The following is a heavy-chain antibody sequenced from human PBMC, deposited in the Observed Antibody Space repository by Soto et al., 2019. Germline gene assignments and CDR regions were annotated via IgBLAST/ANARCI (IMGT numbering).Heavy chain of an antibody. CDR2: INPSGGST. Sequence: GASVKVSCKASGYTFTSCYMHWVRQAPGQGLEWMGIINPSGGSTSYAQKFQGRVTMTRDTSTSTVYMELSSLRSEDTAVYYCARDGYYYDSSGYYRPLDYWGQGTLVTVSS. V-gene: IGHV1-46*01. D-gene: IGHD3-22*01. CDR1: GYTFTSCY. J-gene: IGHJ4*02. CDR3: ARDGYYYDSSGYYRPLDY.